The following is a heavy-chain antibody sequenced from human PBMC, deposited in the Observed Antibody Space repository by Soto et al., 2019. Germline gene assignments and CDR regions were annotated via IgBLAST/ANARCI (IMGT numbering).Heavy chain of an antibody. D-gene: IGHD3-10*01. Sequence: GGSLRLSCAASGFTFSSYAMSWVRQVPGKGLEWVSAISGSGGSTYYADSVKGRFTISRDNSKNTLYLQMNSLRAEDTAVYYSAKEGYGSGSYGGDYWGQGTLVTVSS. CDR1: GFTFSSYA. CDR3: AKEGYGSGSYGGDY. V-gene: IGHV3-23*01. CDR2: ISGSGGST. J-gene: IGHJ4*02.